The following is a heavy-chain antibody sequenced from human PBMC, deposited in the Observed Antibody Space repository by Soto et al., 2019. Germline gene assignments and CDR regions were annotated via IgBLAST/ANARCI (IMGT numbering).Heavy chain of an antibody. V-gene: IGHV4-38-2*02. CDR1: GYSITSGYY. Sequence: SETLSLTCAVSGYSITSGYYWGWIRQPPGKGLEWIGSIYHSESTYYNPPLKSRVTISVDTSKDQFSLKLNSVTAADTAVYYCARDGTTVTDNNPNQYYYYYYGMDVWGQGTTVTVSS. CDR2: IYHSEST. CDR3: ARDGTTVTDNNPNQYYYYYYGMDV. J-gene: IGHJ6*02. D-gene: IGHD4-17*01.